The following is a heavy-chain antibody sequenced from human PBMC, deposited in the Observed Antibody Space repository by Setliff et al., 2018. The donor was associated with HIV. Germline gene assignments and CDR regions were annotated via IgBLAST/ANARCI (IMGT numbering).Heavy chain of an antibody. J-gene: IGHJ4*02. CDR1: GCTFTSYD. D-gene: IGHD3-22*01. CDR2: MNPNSGNR. CDR3: ARGRGRYYDSRSYLDY. V-gene: IGHV1-8*03. Sequence: ASVKVSCKPSGCTFTSYDINWVRQATGQGLEWMGWMNPNSGNRGYAQKFQGRVTISRNTSISTAYMELSGLRSEDTAVYYCARGRGRYYDSRSYLDYWGQGTLVTVSS.